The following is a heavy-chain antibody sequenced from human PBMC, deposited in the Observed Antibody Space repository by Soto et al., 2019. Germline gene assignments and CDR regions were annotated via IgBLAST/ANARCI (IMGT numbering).Heavy chain of an antibody. CDR3: ARGRGLAARPQHLDH. V-gene: IGHV3-30*04. CDR2: ISYDGKEK. J-gene: IGHJ4*02. Sequence: QVQLVGSGGGVVQPGGSLRLSCATSGFLFSGYAMHWVRQTPGKGLEWVAVISYDGKEKYYADSAEGRFTISRESSGVTLYLQMSSLRVEDTAVYYCARGRGLAARPQHLDHWGQGTLVTVSS. D-gene: IGHD6-6*01. CDR1: GFLFSGYA.